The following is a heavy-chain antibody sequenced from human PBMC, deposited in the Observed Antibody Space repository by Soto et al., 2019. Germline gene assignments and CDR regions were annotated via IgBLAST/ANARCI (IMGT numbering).Heavy chain of an antibody. Sequence: SETLSLSCTVSGGSISSYYWSWIRQPPGKGLEWIGYIYYSGSTNYNPSLKSRVTISVDTSKNQFSLKLSSVTAADTAVYYCARGGQNYDILTGYDSLYYFDYWGQGTLVTVS. D-gene: IGHD3-9*01. V-gene: IGHV4-59*01. J-gene: IGHJ4*02. CDR1: GGSISSYY. CDR2: IYYSGST. CDR3: ARGGQNYDILTGYDSLYYFDY.